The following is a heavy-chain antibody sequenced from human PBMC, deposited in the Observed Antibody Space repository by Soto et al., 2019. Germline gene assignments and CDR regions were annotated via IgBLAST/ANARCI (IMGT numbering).Heavy chain of an antibody. CDR3: AKIGYYGSGFIDY. V-gene: IGHV3-30*18. CDR2: ISYDGSNK. Sequence: PGGSLRLSCAASGFTFSSYGMHWVRQAPGKGLEWVAVISYDGSNKYYADSVKGRFTISRDNSKNTLYLQMNSLRAEDTAVYYCAKIGYYGSGFIDYWGQGTLVTVSS. CDR1: GFTFSSYG. J-gene: IGHJ4*02. D-gene: IGHD3-10*01.